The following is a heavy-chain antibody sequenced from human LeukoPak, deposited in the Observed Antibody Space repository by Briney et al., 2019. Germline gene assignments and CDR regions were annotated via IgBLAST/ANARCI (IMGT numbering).Heavy chain of an antibody. D-gene: IGHD6-19*01. CDR3: ALNRGSGWYFHY. CDR2: ISSSGDTI. V-gene: IGHV3-48*03. Sequence: PGGSLRLSCAASGFTFSSYEMNWVRQAPGKGLEWVSYISSSGDTIHYADSVKGRFTISRDNSKNTLYLQMNSLRAEDTAVYYCALNRGSGWYFHYWGQGILVTVSS. CDR1: GFTFSSYE. J-gene: IGHJ4*02.